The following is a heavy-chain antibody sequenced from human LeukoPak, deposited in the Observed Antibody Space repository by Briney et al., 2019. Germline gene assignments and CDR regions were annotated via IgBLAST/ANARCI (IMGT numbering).Heavy chain of an antibody. J-gene: IGHJ4*02. V-gene: IGHV3-48*01. Sequence: GGSLRLSCAASGFTFSSYWMNWVRQAPGKGLEWVSYIGRSSSPIYYADSVKGRFTISRDNAKNSLYLQMNGLRAEDTAVYYCARGPSSQFRTDYWGQGTLVIVSS. CDR1: GFTFSSYW. CDR2: IGRSSSPI. CDR3: ARGPSSQFRTDY. D-gene: IGHD2-2*01.